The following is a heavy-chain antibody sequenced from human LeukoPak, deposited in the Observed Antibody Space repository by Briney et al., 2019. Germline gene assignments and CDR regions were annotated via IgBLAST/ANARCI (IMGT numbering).Heavy chain of an antibody. Sequence: SETLSLTCTVSGGSISSYYWSWIRQPPGKGLEWIGYIYYSGSTNYNPSLKSRVTISVDTSKNQFSLKLSSVTAADTAVYYCARDASRGAFDIWGQGTMVTVSS. V-gene: IGHV4-59*01. D-gene: IGHD2-2*01. CDR2: IYYSGST. CDR3: ARDASRGAFDI. J-gene: IGHJ3*02. CDR1: GGSISSYY.